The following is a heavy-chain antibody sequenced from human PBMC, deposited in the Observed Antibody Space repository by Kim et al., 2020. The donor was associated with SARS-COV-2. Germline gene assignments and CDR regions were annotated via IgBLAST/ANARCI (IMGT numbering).Heavy chain of an antibody. J-gene: IGHJ4*02. CDR2: IYPGDSDT. V-gene: IGHV5-51*01. D-gene: IGHD3-3*01. Sequence: GESLKISCKGSGYSFTSYWIGWVRQMPGKGLEWMGIIYPGDSDTRYSPSFQGQVTISADKSISTAYLQWSSLKASDTAMYYCARPLQIRFLEWSLGYWGQGTLVTVSS. CDR3: ARPLQIRFLEWSLGY. CDR1: GYSFTSYW.